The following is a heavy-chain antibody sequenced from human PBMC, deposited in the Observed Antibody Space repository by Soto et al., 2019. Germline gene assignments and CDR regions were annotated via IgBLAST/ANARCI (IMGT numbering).Heavy chain of an antibody. CDR3: AHRVCRTVSGGGTTTATYFDF. J-gene: IGHJ4*02. V-gene: IGHV2-5*02. Sequence: QITLNESGPTVVRPTETLTLTCRFSGFSLTTSGVGVGWIRQSPGKAPEWLALISWAEDKRYSASLTSRPTSTKDTSKNQVVQTVADSDPTDTATYYCAHRVCRTVSGGGTTTATYFDFWGQGTPVAVSS. CDR2: ISWAEDK. D-gene: IGHD2-2*01. CDR1: GFSLTTSGVG.